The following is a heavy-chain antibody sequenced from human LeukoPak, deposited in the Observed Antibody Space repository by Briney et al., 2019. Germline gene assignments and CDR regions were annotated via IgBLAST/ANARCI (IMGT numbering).Heavy chain of an antibody. V-gene: IGHV1-24*01. D-gene: IGHD3-22*01. CDR2: FDPEDGET. J-gene: IGHJ4*02. CDR3: ATDSYYYDSSGYYQFDY. Sequence: ASVKVSFKVSGYTLTELFMHWVRQAPGKGLEWVGGFDPEDGETIYAQKFQGRVTMTEDTSTDTAYIELSSLRSEDTAVYYCATDSYYYDSSGYYQFDYWGQGTLVTVSS. CDR1: GYTLTELF.